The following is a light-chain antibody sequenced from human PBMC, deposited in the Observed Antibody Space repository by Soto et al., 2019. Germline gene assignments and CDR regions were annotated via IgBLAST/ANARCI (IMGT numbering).Light chain of an antibody. CDR1: QSVRSSH. Sequence: EIVLTQSPGTVSLSPGERATLSCRASQSVRSSHLAWHQQKPGQAPRLLIFGASNRAAGIPDRFSGSGSGTDFTLTIYRLEPEDFAVYYCQQYDDSPLTFGGGTKVDI. CDR2: GAS. CDR3: QQYDDSPLT. V-gene: IGKV3-20*01. J-gene: IGKJ4*01.